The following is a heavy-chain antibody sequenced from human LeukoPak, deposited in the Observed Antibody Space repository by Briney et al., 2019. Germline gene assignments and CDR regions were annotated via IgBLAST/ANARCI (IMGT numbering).Heavy chain of an antibody. J-gene: IGHJ5*01. Sequence: PGGSLRLSCEASGFIFSDYYLSWIRQAPGKGLEWVAYISSSGSTVSLSDSVKGRFTISRDNAKNSMFLQMKSLRAEDTAVYFCARDAATDEAPNWFDSWGQGTPVTVSS. CDR3: ARDAATDEAPNWFDS. D-gene: IGHD6-25*01. CDR2: ISSSGSTV. CDR1: GFIFSDYY. V-gene: IGHV3-11*04.